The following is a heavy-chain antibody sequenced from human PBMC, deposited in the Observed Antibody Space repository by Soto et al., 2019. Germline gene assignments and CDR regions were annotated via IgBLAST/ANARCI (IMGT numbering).Heavy chain of an antibody. CDR3: ARDRGGENYYYGMDF. CDR2: IYYSGET. Sequence: TLSLTFPVSGGSIINSGYYWTWLRQHPGKGLELVGYIYYSGETSYNPSLKSRLTISVDTSKNRFSLNLSSVTAADTAVYYCARDRGGENYYYGMDFWGQGTTVT. J-gene: IGHJ6*02. CDR1: GGSIINSGYY. V-gene: IGHV4-31*03. D-gene: IGHD3-16*01.